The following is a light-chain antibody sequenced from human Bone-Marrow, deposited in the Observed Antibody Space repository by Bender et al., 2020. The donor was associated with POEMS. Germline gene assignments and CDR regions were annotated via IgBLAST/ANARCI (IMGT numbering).Light chain of an antibody. Sequence: QSALTQPPSASGSPGQSVTISCTGTSSDVGGYNRVSWYQQYPGRAPKLLIYEVTKRPSGVSNRFSGSKSGDTASLTISGLQAEDEADYYCSSYTSSGTLDVFGTGTKVTVL. CDR2: EVT. V-gene: IGLV2-14*01. J-gene: IGLJ1*01. CDR1: SSDVGGYNR. CDR3: SSYTSSGTLDV.